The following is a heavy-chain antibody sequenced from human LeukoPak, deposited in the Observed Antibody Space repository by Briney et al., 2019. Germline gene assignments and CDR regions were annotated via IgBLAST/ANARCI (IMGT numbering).Heavy chain of an antibody. CDR2: ISSSGSTI. V-gene: IGHV3-11*01. J-gene: IGHJ5*02. D-gene: IGHD2-2*01. CDR1: GFTFSDYY. CDR3: ARGGEDIVVVPAARPNWFDP. Sequence: PGGSLRLSCAASGFTFSDYYMSWIRQAPGKGLEWVSYISSSGSTIYYADSVKGRFTISRDNAKNSLYLQMNSLRAEDTAVYYCARGGEDIVVVPAARPNWFDPWGQGTLVTVSS.